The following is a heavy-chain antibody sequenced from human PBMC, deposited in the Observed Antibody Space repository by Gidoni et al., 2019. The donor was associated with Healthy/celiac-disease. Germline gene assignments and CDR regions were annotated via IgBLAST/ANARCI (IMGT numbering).Heavy chain of an antibody. CDR2: IIPIFGTA. V-gene: IGHV1-69*01. D-gene: IGHD2-21*02. J-gene: IGHJ5*02. CDR1: GGTFSSYA. CDR3: ARMALAYCGGDCGGWFDP. Sequence: QVQLVQSGAEVKKPGSSVKVSCKASGGTFSSYAISWVRQAPGQGLEWMGGIIPIFGTANYAQKFQGRVTITADESTSTAYMELSSLRSEDTAVYYCARMALAYCGGDCGGWFDPWGQGTLVTVSS.